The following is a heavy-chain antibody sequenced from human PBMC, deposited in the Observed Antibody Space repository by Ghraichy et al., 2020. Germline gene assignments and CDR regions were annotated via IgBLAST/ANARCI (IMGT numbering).Heavy chain of an antibody. CDR3: ARGRAGSGFPWDV. V-gene: IGHV4-39*01. Sequence: SETLSLTCTVSGGSISSSSYYWGWIRQPPGKGLEWIGSIYYSGSTYYNPSLKSRVTISVDTSKNQFSLKLSSVTAADTAVYYCARGRAGSGFPWDVWGQGTTVTVSS. J-gene: IGHJ6*02. D-gene: IGHD6-19*01. CDR2: IYYSGST. CDR1: GGSISSSSYY.